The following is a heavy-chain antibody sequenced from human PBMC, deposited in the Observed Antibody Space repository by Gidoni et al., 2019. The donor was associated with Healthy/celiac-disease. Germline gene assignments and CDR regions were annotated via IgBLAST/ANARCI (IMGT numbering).Heavy chain of an antibody. D-gene: IGHD1-7*01. V-gene: IGHV4-34*01. Sequence: VQLQQWGAGLLTPSETLSLTCAVDGGSFSGYYWSWIRQPPGKGLEWIGEINHSGSTNYNPALKSRVTISVDTSKNQFSLKLSSVTAADTAVYYCARVRRRLELRDWYFDLWGRGTLVTVSS. CDR1: GGSFSGYY. CDR3: ARVRRRLELRDWYFDL. J-gene: IGHJ2*01. CDR2: INHSGST.